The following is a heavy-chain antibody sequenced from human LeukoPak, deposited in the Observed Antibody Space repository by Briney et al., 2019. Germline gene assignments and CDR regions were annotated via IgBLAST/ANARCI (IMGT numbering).Heavy chain of an antibody. J-gene: IGHJ4*02. Sequence: GGSLRLSCAASGFTFSSYGMHWVRQAPGKGLEWVAFIRYDGSNKYYADSVKGRFTISRDNSKNTLYLQMNRLRAEDTAVYYCAKETPDYYFDYWGQGTLVTVSS. CDR3: AKETPDYYFDY. CDR2: IRYDGSNK. CDR1: GFTFSSYG. V-gene: IGHV3-30*02.